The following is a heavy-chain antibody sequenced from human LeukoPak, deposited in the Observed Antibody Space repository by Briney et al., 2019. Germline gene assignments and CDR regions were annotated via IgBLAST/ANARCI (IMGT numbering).Heavy chain of an antibody. Sequence: GGSLRLSCAASEFTFSSYSMNWVRQAPGKGLEYVSAISSNGGSTYYADSVKGRFTISRDNSKNTLYLQMSSLRAEDTAVYYCVKAGGSSGWYDWYFDLWGRGTLVTVSS. J-gene: IGHJ2*01. D-gene: IGHD6-19*01. V-gene: IGHV3-64D*06. CDR3: VKAGGSSGWYDWYFDL. CDR1: EFTFSSYS. CDR2: ISSNGGST.